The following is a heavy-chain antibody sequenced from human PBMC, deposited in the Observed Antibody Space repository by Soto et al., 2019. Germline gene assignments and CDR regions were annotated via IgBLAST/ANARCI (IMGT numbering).Heavy chain of an antibody. D-gene: IGHD2-2*01. Sequence: SVKVSCKGSGGAFSSYSISWVLQAPGQGLEWMGGIIPIFGTANYAQKFQGRVTITADESTSTAYMELSSLRSEDTAVYYCALTTNCSSTSCSEYYFDYWGQGTLVTVSS. CDR1: GGAFSSYS. CDR3: ALTTNCSSTSCSEYYFDY. V-gene: IGHV1-69*13. CDR2: IIPIFGTA. J-gene: IGHJ4*02.